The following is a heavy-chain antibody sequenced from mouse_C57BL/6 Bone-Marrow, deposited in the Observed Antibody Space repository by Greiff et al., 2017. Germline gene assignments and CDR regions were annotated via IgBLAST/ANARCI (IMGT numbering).Heavy chain of an antibody. Sequence: QVQLQQSGAELARPGASVKLSCTASGYTFTSYGISWVKQRTGQGLEWIGEIYPRSGNTYYNEKFKGKATLTADKSSSTAYMELRSLTSEDSAVYVCERRGLRPYCDDWGQGTTLTVSS. D-gene: IGHD2-4*01. CDR2: IYPRSGNT. CDR3: ERRGLRPYCDD. J-gene: IGHJ2*01. V-gene: IGHV1-81*01. CDR1: GYTFTSYG.